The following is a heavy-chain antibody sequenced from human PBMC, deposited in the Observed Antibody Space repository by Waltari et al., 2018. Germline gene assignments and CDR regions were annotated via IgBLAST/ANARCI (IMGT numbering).Heavy chain of an antibody. J-gene: IGHJ5*02. CDR1: GYSISSGYY. CDR2: IYHSGST. CDR3: ARRAGEFDP. V-gene: IGHV4-38-2*02. Sequence: QVQLQESGPGLVKPSETLSLTCTVSGYSISSGYYWGWIRQPPGKGLEWIGSIYHSGSTYYNPSLKSRVTISADTSKNQFSLKLSSVTAADTAVYYCARRAGEFDPWGQGTLVTVSS.